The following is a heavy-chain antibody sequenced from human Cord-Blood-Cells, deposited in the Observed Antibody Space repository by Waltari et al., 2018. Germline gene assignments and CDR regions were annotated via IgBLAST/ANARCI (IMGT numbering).Heavy chain of an antibody. Sequence: QAQLVQSGAAVTKPGSSVKIYCKASGGAFSSHPPRWVRQAPGQGLEWMGGIIPIFGTANYAQKFQGRVTITADESTSTAYMELSSLRSEDTAVYYCASRSSSWYWYFDLWGRGTLVTVSS. CDR1: GGAFSSHP. J-gene: IGHJ2*01. CDR2: IIPIFGTA. CDR3: ASRSSSWYWYFDL. V-gene: IGHV1-69*01. D-gene: IGHD6-13*01.